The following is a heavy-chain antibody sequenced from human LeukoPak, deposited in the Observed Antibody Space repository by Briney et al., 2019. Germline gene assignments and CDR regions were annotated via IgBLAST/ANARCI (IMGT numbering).Heavy chain of an antibody. CDR3: ARGRHYYDSSDYYYEGDAFDI. CDR2: INPSGGST. D-gene: IGHD3-22*01. Sequence: ASVKVSCKASGYTFTGSYMHWVRQAPGQGLEWMGIINPSGGSTSYAQKFQGRATMTRDTSTSTVCMELSSLRSEDTAVYYCARGRHYYDSSDYYYEGDAFDIWGQGTMVTVSS. J-gene: IGHJ3*02. V-gene: IGHV1-46*01. CDR1: GYTFTGSY.